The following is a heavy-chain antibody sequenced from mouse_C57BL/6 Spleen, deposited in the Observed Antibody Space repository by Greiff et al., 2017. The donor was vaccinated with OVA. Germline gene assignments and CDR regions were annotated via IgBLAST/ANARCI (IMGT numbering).Heavy chain of an antibody. V-gene: IGHV1-50*01. CDR3: ARWGYYGSSPLYAMDY. Sequence: QVQLQQPGAELVKPGASVKLSCKASGYTFTSYWMQWVKQRPGQGLEWIGEIDPSDSYTNYNQKFKGKATLTVDTSSSTAYMQLSSLTSEDSAVYDCARWGYYGSSPLYAMDYWGQGTSVTVSS. CDR1: GYTFTSYW. CDR2: IDPSDSYT. J-gene: IGHJ4*01. D-gene: IGHD1-1*01.